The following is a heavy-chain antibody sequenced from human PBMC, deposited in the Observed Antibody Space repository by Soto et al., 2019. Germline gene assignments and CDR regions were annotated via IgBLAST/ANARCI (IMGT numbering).Heavy chain of an antibody. J-gene: IGHJ4*02. V-gene: IGHV4-59*01. D-gene: IGHD5-18*01. Sequence: PSETLSLTCTVSGGSISSYYWSWIRQPPGKGLEWIGYIYSSGSTHYNPSLQNRVTISIDTSKNQVSLKVNSVTAADTAVYYCARDHPHSYGVYYFDYWSQGTPVTVSS. CDR2: IYSSGST. CDR3: ARDHPHSYGVYYFDY. CDR1: GGSISSYY.